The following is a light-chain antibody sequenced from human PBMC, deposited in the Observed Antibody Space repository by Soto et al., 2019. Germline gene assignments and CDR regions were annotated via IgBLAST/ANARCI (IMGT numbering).Light chain of an antibody. Sequence: DIVMTQSPDSLAVSLGERAAINCKSSQSVSYTSNNKNFLAWYQQKAGQPPKLLIYWASTRESGVPDRFSGSGSGTDFTLTISSLQAEDVAVYYCQQYYSTPWTLGQGTKVDIK. CDR2: WAS. CDR3: QQYYSTPWT. CDR1: QSVSYTSNNKNF. V-gene: IGKV4-1*01. J-gene: IGKJ1*01.